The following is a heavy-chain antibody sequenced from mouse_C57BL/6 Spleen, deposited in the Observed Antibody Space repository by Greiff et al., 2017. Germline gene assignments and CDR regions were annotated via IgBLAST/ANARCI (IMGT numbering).Heavy chain of an antibody. D-gene: IGHD1-3*01. CDR2: IHPNSGST. V-gene: IGHV1-64*01. CDR3: ARRRSSGLGYFYV. J-gene: IGHJ1*03. CDR1: GYTFTSYW. Sequence: VKLQQPGAELVKPGASVKLSCKASGYTFTSYWMHWVKQRPGQGLEWIGMIHPNSGSTNYNEKFKSKATLTVDKSSSTAYMQLSSLTSEDSAVYYCARRRSSGLGYFYVWGTGTPVTVST.